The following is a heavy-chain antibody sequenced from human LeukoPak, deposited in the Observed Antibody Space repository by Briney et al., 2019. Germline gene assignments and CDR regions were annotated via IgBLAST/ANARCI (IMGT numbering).Heavy chain of an antibody. V-gene: IGHV4-39*01. CDR2: IYYSGST. Sequence: PSETLSLTCTVSGGSISSSSYYWGWIRQPPGKGLEWIGSIYYSGSTYYNPSLKSRVTISVDTSKNQFSLKLSSVTAADTAVYYCARPAAGNPWGQGTLVTVSS. D-gene: IGHD6-13*01. CDR1: GGSISSSSYY. CDR3: ARPAAGNP. J-gene: IGHJ5*02.